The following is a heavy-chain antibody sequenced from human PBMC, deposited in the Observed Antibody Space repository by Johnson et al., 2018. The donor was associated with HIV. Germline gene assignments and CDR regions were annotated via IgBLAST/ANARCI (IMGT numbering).Heavy chain of an antibody. CDR1: GFTFSDHY. V-gene: IGHV3-72*01. Sequence: VQLVESGGGLVQPGGSLRLSCAASGFTFSDHYMDWVRQAPGKGLEWVGRTRNKANSYTTYYADSVKGWFTISRDNSRTTLFLQINSLRADDTAVYYCVKDRNHIFDRWAFDLGGQGTMVTVSS. CDR3: VKDRNHIFDRWAFDL. D-gene: IGHD2-8*02. J-gene: IGHJ3*01. CDR2: TRNKANSYTT.